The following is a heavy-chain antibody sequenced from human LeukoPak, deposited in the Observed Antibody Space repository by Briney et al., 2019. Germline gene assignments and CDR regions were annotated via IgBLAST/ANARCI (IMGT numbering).Heavy chain of an antibody. D-gene: IGHD6-19*01. CDR3: ARGDSSDWYRDMDV. CDR2: IKTDGSIT. V-gene: IGHV3-74*01. Sequence: GGSLRLSCAASGFSFSVYWMHWVRQAPGKGPVWVSRIKTDGSITDYADFVKGRFTISRDNAKNTLYLQMNSLRAEDTAVYYCARGDSSDWYRDMDVWGKGTTVTISS. CDR1: GFSFSVYW. J-gene: IGHJ6*03.